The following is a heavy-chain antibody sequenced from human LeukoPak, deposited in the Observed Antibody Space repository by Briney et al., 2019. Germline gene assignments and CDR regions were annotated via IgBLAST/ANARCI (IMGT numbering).Heavy chain of an antibody. J-gene: IGHJ4*02. CDR2: IYYSGST. Sequence: GSLRLSCAASGFTFSSYGMHWIRQPPGKGLEWIGSIYYSGSTYYNPSLKSRVTISVDTSKNQFSLKLGSVTAADTAVYYCARESTYYDFWSGYTDYWGQGTLVTVSS. D-gene: IGHD3-3*01. V-gene: IGHV4-39*02. CDR1: GFTFSSYG. CDR3: ARESTYYDFWSGYTDY.